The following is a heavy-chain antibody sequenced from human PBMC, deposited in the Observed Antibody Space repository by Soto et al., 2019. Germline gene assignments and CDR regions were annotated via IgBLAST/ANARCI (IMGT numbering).Heavy chain of an antibody. CDR3: ARIESIARNWFDP. D-gene: IGHD6-13*01. Sequence: SVKVSCKASGGTFSSYAISWVRQAPVQGLEWMRGIIPIFGTANYAQKFQGRVTITADKSTSTAYMELSSLKASDTAMYFCARIESIARNWFDPWGQGTLVTVSS. CDR1: GGTFSSYA. V-gene: IGHV1-69*06. CDR2: IIPIFGTA. J-gene: IGHJ5*02.